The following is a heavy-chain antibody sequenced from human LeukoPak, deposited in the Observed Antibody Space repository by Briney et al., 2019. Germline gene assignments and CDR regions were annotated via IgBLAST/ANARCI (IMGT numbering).Heavy chain of an antibody. CDR2: IIPIFGTA. J-gene: IGHJ4*02. Sequence: ASVKVSCKASGGTFSSYAISWVRQAPGQGLEWMGGIIPIFGTANYAQKFQGRVMITADESTSTAYMELSSLRSEDTAVYYCARLAVVVAATEGDYWGQGTLVTVSS. D-gene: IGHD2-15*01. CDR1: GGTFSSYA. CDR3: ARLAVVVAATEGDY. V-gene: IGHV1-69*13.